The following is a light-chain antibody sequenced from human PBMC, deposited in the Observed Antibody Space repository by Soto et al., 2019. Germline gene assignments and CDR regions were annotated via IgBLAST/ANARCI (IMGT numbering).Light chain of an antibody. J-gene: IGLJ1*01. V-gene: IGLV2-23*01. Sequence: QSVLTQPASVSGSPGQAITISCTGTSSDVGRGSHNLVSWYQQRPGKVPKLMIYEGSKRPSGVSNRFSGSKSGYTASLTISGLQAEDEADYFCCSYAGSFTYVFGTGTKVTVL. CDR2: EGS. CDR1: SSDVGRGSHNL. CDR3: CSYAGSFTYV.